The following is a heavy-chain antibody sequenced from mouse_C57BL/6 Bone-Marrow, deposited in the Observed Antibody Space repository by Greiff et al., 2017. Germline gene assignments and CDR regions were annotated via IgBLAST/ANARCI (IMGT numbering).Heavy chain of an antibody. CDR3: ARVDGGYYYAMDY. D-gene: IGHD2-3*01. J-gene: IGHJ4*01. CDR1: GYTFTDYY. V-gene: IGHV1-77*01. Sequence: QVQLQQSGAELVKPGASVKISCKASGYTFTDYYINWVKQRPGQGLEWIGKFGPGSGSTYYNEKFKGKATMTADKSSSTAYVQLSSLTSEDSAVYFWARVDGGYYYAMDYWGRGTSVTVSS. CDR2: FGPGSGST.